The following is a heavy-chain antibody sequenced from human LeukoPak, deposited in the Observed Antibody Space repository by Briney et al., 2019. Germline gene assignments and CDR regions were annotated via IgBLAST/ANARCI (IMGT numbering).Heavy chain of an antibody. Sequence: PSETLSLTCTVSGGSISSGGYYWSWIRQHPGKGLEWIGYIYYSGSTYYNPSLKSRVTISVDTSKNQFSLKLSSVTAADTAVYYCARTPPYLPGAFDIWGQGTMVTVSS. CDR3: ARTPPYLPGAFDI. D-gene: IGHD5/OR15-5a*01. J-gene: IGHJ3*02. V-gene: IGHV4-31*03. CDR1: GGSISSGGYY. CDR2: IYYSGST.